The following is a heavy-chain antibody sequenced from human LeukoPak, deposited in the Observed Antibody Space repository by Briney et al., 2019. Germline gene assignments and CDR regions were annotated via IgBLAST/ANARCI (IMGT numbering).Heavy chain of an antibody. J-gene: IGHJ5*02. CDR2: INAGNANT. CDR3: ARGPYTTMVRGPVGNWFDP. D-gene: IGHD3-10*01. V-gene: IGHV1-3*01. CDR1: EYTFTSYA. Sequence: GASGKVSCKASEYTFTSYAMHWVRQAPGQRLEWMGWINAGNANTKYSQKFQVRITITRDTSASTAYMELSSMRSEDTAVYYCARGPYTTMVRGPVGNWFDPWGQGTLVTVSS.